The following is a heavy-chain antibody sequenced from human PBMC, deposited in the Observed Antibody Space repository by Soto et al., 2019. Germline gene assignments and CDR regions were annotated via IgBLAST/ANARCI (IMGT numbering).Heavy chain of an antibody. CDR2: ISSSTSYM. D-gene: IGHD5-12*01. V-gene: IGHV3-21*01. Sequence: EVQLVESGGGLVKPGGSLRLSCAASGFTFSSYSMNWVRQAPGKGLEWVSSISSSTSYMYYADSVKGRFTISRDNARNSLYLQMNSLRAEDTAVYYCARFRRDGYNLDYWGQATLVTVSS. CDR1: GFTFSSYS. J-gene: IGHJ4*02. CDR3: ARFRRDGYNLDY.